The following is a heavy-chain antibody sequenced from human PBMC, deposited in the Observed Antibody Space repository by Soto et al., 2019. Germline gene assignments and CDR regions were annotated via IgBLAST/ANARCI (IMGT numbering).Heavy chain of an antibody. CDR3: ARSLGDHWDEYYFDY. CDR1: GFTFTGYS. J-gene: IGHJ4*02. CDR2: ISGTGYNT. Sequence: AQVLESGGDSVQPGGSLRLSCAASGFTFTGYSMSWVRQAPGKGLEWVSGISGTGYNTYYADTVQGRFTISRDNSKNTLYLQMDSLRAEDTALYYCARSLGDHWDEYYFDYWGQGTLVTVSS. D-gene: IGHD1-1*01. V-gene: IGHV3-23*01.